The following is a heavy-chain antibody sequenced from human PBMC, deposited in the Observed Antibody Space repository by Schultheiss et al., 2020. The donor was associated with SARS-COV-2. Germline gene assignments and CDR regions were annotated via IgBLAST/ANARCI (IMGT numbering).Heavy chain of an antibody. CDR1: GFTFSNAW. Sequence: GGSLRLSCAASGFTFSNAWMSWVRQAPGKGLEWVSRINSDGSSTSYADSVKGRFTISRDNAKNSLYLQMNSLRAEDTAVYYCARYSYGQREYYYYYGMDVWGQGTTVTVSS. V-gene: IGHV3-74*01. CDR3: ARYSYGQREYYYYYGMDV. CDR2: INSDGSST. J-gene: IGHJ6*02. D-gene: IGHD5-18*01.